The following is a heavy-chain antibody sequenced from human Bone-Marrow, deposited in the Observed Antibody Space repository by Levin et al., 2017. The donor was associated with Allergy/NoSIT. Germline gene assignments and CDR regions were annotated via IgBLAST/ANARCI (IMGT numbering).Heavy chain of an antibody. V-gene: IGHV4-39*07. J-gene: IGHJ4*02. CDR3: ARVDYGGYSGVYFDY. CDR1: GGSISSSNYY. Sequence: ESLKISCTVSGGSISSSNYYWGWIRQPPGKGLEWIGSIYYSGNTYYNPSLKSRVTISVDTSKNQFSLKLSSVTAADTAVYYCARVDYGGYSGVYFDYWGQGTLVTVSS. D-gene: IGHD4-23*01. CDR2: IYYSGNT.